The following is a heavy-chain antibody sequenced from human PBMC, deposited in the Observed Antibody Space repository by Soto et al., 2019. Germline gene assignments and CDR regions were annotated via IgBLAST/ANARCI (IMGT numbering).Heavy chain of an antibody. CDR1: GFTFSSYA. V-gene: IGHV3-23*01. CDR2: ISGSGGST. Sequence: PGGSLRLSCAASGFTFSSYAMSWVRQAPGKGLEWVSAISGSGGSTYYADSVKGRFTISRDNSKNTLYLQMNSLRAEDTAVYYCAKDRGLEKCPSSSCFGLFDYWGQGTLVTVSS. J-gene: IGHJ4*02. CDR3: AKDRGLEKCPSSSCFGLFDY. D-gene: IGHD6-13*01.